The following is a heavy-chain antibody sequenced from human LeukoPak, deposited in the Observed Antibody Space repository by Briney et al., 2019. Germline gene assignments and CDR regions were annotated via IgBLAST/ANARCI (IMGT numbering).Heavy chain of an antibody. J-gene: IGHJ4*02. V-gene: IGHV4-30-4*01. Sequence: SQTLSLTCTVSGGSISSGDYYWSWIRQPPGKGLEWIGYSYYSGSTYYIPSLKSRVTISVDTSKNQFSLKLSSVTAADTAVYYCARVRDGDYPFDYWGQGTLVTVSS. D-gene: IGHD4-17*01. CDR3: ARVRDGDYPFDY. CDR2: SYYSGST. CDR1: GGSISSGDYY.